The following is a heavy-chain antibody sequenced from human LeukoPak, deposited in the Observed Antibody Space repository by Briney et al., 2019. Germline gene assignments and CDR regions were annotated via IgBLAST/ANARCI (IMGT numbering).Heavy chain of an antibody. CDR2: IYLGDSDT. Sequence: GESLKISCKGSGCSFTSYWIGWVRQMPGKGLERMGIIYLGDSDTRYSPSFQGQVTISADKSISTAYLQWSSLKASDTAMYYCARHPSYTSGWPLDYWGQGTLVTVSS. J-gene: IGHJ4*02. D-gene: IGHD6-19*01. V-gene: IGHV5-51*01. CDR3: ARHPSYTSGWPLDY. CDR1: GCSFTSYW.